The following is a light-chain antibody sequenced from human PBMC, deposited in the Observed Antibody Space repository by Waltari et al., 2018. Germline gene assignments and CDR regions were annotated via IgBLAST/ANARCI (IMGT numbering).Light chain of an antibody. CDR3: SSYTQTSSPYI. V-gene: IGLV2-14*01. CDR2: EVT. CDR1: RSAIGRYNY. Sequence: QSALTQPASVSGSPGQSITISCTGTRSAIGRYNYVSWYQQYPGKATKLLIFEVTNRPSGISNRFSGSKSGNTASLTISGLQSDDEAEYFCSSYTQTSSPYIFGTGTKVTVL. J-gene: IGLJ1*01.